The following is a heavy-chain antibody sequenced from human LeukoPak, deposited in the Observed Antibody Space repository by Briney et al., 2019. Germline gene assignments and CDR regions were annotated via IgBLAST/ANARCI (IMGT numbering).Heavy chain of an antibody. CDR1: GFTFNSYS. CDR2: ISDDETYK. J-gene: IGHJ6*03. Sequence: GRSLRLSCAASGFTFNSYSMHWVRQAPGKGLEWVSAISDDETYKFYADSVKGRLTISRDNSKNTLYLQMNSLRAEDTAVYYCAKVIRPYGSGGSGYYYMDVWGKGTTVTISS. V-gene: IGHV3-30-3*01. D-gene: IGHD3-10*01. CDR3: AKVIRPYGSGGSGYYYMDV.